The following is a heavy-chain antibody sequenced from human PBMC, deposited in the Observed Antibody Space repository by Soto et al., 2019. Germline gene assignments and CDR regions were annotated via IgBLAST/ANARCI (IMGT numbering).Heavy chain of an antibody. V-gene: IGHV4-30-4*01. J-gene: IGHJ6*02. D-gene: IGHD1-26*01. Sequence: SETLSLTCTVSGGSISSGDYYWSWIRQPPGKGLEWIGYIYYSGSTYYNPSLKSRVTISVDTSKNQFSLKLSSVTAADTAVYYCARDSAVELLIGERDYYYGMDVWGQGTTVTVYS. CDR3: ARDSAVELLIGERDYYYGMDV. CDR1: GGSISSGDYY. CDR2: IYYSGST.